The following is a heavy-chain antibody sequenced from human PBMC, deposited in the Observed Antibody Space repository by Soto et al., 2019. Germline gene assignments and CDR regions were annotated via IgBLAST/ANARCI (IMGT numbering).Heavy chain of an antibody. CDR3: ATITIFGVVPNYFDY. CDR1: GGSFSDYY. CDR2: INYSGRT. J-gene: IGHJ4*02. D-gene: IGHD3-3*01. Sequence: SETLSLTCAVHGGSFSDYYWSWIRQPPGKGLEWIGEINYSGRTNYNPPLKSRVTISVDTSKNQFSLKLSSMTAADTAVYYCATITIFGVVPNYFDYWGQGTLVTVSS. V-gene: IGHV4-34*01.